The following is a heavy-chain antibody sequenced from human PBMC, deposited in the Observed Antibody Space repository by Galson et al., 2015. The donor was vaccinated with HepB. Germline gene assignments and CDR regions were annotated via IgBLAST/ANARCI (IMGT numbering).Heavy chain of an antibody. CDR3: VRALGGSGSS. CDR2: ISSSSMGSDT. D-gene: IGHD3-16*01. V-gene: IGHV3-11*05. J-gene: IGHJ5*02. CDR1: GFTVSDYY. Sequence: SLRLSCAATGFTVSDYYVSWIRQAPGKGLEWVSEISSSSMGSDTYYADSVKGRFTISRDNAGSSLNLQMNSLRVEDTAIYYCVRALGGSGSSWGRGTLVSVSS.